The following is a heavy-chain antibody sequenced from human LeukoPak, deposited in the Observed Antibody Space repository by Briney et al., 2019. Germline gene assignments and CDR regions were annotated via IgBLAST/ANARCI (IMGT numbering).Heavy chain of an antibody. D-gene: IGHD3-10*01. CDR3: VRASGSFDY. Sequence: PGGSLRLSCAASGFTFSDYGIHWLRRAPGKGLEWVAVIWSDGSNKYYADSVKGRFTISRDNSRKTLYLQMNSLRVEDTAVYYCVRASGSFDYWGQGTLVTVSS. CDR2: IWSDGSNK. V-gene: IGHV3-33*01. J-gene: IGHJ4*02. CDR1: GFTFSDYG.